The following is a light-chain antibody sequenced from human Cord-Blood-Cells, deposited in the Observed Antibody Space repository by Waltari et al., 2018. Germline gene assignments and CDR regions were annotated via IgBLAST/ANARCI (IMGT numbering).Light chain of an antibody. CDR2: DAS. CDR1: QSVSSH. Sequence: EIVLTQSPATLSLSPGERATLSCRASQSVSSHLACYQQKPGQAPRLLIYDASNRATGIPARFSGSGSGTDFTLTISSLEPEDFAVYYCQQRSNWPPLTFGGGTKVEIK. CDR3: QQRSNWPPLT. J-gene: IGKJ4*01. V-gene: IGKV3-11*01.